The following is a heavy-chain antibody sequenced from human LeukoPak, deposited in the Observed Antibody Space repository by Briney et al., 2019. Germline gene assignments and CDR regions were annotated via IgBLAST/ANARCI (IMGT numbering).Heavy chain of an antibody. CDR3: ARADSGTYSINH. CDR2: MIPNSGDT. D-gene: IGHD1-26*01. Sequence: ASVKVSCKASGYTFTGYNIHWVRQAPGQGLEWMGWMIPNSGDTNTAQRFQDRVAMTRDTSINTAYMELTGLRSDDTAIYYCARADSGTYSINHWGQGTSVTVFS. V-gene: IGHV1-2*02. CDR1: GYTFTGYN. J-gene: IGHJ5*02.